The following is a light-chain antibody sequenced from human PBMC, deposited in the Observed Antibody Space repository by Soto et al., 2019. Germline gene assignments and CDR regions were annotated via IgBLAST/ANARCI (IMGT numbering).Light chain of an antibody. CDR2: GVT. V-gene: IGLV2-14*01. CDR1: YRDVGGYNF. CDR3: SSYSRDSIPV. Sequence: QSALTQPASVSGSPGQSITIFCTGTYRDVGGYNFVSWYQHHPGKAPKLILYGVTNRPSGVSNRFSGSKSGDTASLTISGLQADDEADYYCSSYSRDSIPVFGTGTKLTVL. J-gene: IGLJ1*01.